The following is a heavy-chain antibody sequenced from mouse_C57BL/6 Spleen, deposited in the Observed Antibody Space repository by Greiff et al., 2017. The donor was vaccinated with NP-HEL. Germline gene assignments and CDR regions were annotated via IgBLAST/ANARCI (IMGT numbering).Heavy chain of an antibody. V-gene: IGHV1-82*01. CDR2: IYPGDGDT. J-gene: IGHJ4*01. CDR3: ARGGELGPLYYAMDY. CDR1: GYAFSSSW. Sequence: VQLQESGPELVKPGASVKISCKASGYAFSSSWMNWVKQRPGKGLEWIGRIYPGDGDTNYNGKFKGKATLTADKSSITAYMQLSSLTSEDSAVYFWARGGELGPLYYAMDYWGQGTSVTVSS.